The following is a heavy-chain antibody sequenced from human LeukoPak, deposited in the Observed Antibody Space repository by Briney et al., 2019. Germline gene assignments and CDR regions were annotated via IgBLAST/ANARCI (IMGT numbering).Heavy chain of an antibody. CDR2: ISSSSESI. Sequence: GGSLRLSCVASSGHIFDDYGMHWVRQAPGKGLEWVAGISSSSESIGYAASVKGRFTISRDNAQNSAYLQMNSLRVEDTALYYCAKGNPDWSIGYWGQGTLVTVSA. CDR1: GHIFDDYG. J-gene: IGHJ4*02. V-gene: IGHV3-9*01. CDR3: AKGNPDWSIGY. D-gene: IGHD3-9*01.